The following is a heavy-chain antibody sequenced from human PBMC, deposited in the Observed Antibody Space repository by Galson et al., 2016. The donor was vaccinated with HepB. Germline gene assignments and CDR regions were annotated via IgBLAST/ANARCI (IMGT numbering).Heavy chain of an antibody. CDR1: GASFSTSSYF. V-gene: IGHV4-61*01. J-gene: IGHJ4*02. Sequence: TLSLTCTVSGASFSTSSYFWAWIRQPPGKGLEWIGYIYYSGSTNYNPSLKSRITISEGTTKSQFSLKLTSVTAEDTAVYYCARVHPRAVVLDYWGQGTLVTVSS. CDR2: IYYSGST. CDR3: ARVHPRAVVLDY. D-gene: IGHD4-23*01.